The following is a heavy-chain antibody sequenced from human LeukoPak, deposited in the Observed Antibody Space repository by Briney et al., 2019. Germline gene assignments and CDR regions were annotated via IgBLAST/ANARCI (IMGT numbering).Heavy chain of an antibody. V-gene: IGHV1-69*05. Sequence: GASVKVSCKASGGTFSSYAISWVRQAPGQGLERMGRIIPIFGTANYAQKFQGRVTITTDESTSTAYMELSSLRSEDTAVYYCARDMTRKNAIDYWGQGTLVTVSS. CDR3: ARDMTRKNAIDY. CDR2: IIPIFGTA. CDR1: GGTFSSYA. J-gene: IGHJ4*02. D-gene: IGHD4-11*01.